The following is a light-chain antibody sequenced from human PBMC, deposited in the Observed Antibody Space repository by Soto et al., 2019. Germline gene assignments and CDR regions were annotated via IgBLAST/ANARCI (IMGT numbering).Light chain of an antibody. CDR1: SSNIGAGYD. CDR3: QSYDSSLSALYV. J-gene: IGLJ1*01. CDR2: GNS. V-gene: IGLV1-40*01. Sequence: QSALTQPPSVSGAPGQRVTITCTVSSSNIGAGYDVHWYQQLPGTAPKLLIYGNSNRPSGVPDRFSGSKSGTSASLAITGLQAEDEADYYCQSYDSSLSALYVFGTGTKVTVL.